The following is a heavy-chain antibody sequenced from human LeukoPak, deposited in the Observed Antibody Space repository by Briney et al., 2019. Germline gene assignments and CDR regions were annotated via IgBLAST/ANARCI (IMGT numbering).Heavy chain of an antibody. D-gene: IGHD3-10*01. V-gene: IGHV1-24*01. CDR2: FDPEDGET. Sequence: ASVKVSCKVSGYTLTELSMHWVRQAPGKGLEWMGGFDPEDGETIYAQKFQGRVTMTEDTSTDTAYMELNSLRAEDTAVYYCATRSGSYFDYWGQGTLVTVSS. CDR1: GYTLTELS. CDR3: ATRSGSYFDY. J-gene: IGHJ4*02.